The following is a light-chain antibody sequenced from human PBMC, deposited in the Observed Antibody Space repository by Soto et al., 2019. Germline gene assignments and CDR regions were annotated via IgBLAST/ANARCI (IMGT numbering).Light chain of an antibody. CDR1: SSDVGAYNY. CDR3: SSYTSAPPDV. CDR2: DVS. J-gene: IGLJ1*01. Sequence: QSVLTQPASVSGSPGQSITISCTGTSSDVGAYNYDSWYQQYPGEAPRVIIYDVSHRPAGVSNRFSGSKSGNTASLTISGLQPQDEANYYCSSYTSAPPDVFGTGTKVTVL. V-gene: IGLV2-14*01.